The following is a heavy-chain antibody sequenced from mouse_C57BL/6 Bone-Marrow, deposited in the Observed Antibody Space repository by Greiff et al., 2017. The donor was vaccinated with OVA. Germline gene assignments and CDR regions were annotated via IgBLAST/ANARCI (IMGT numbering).Heavy chain of an antibody. V-gene: IGHV7-1*01. Sequence: EVQLMESGGGLVQSWRSLRLSCATSGFTFSSFYMAWFRQAPGNGLAWIAASRNKANDYTTEYSASVKGRFIVSRDTSKSILYLQMNALRAEDTAIYYCARDGLLWPLDYWGQGTSVTVSS. J-gene: IGHJ4*01. CDR3: ARDGLLWPLDY. CDR2: SRNKANDYTT. CDR1: GFTFSSFY. D-gene: IGHD6-1*01.